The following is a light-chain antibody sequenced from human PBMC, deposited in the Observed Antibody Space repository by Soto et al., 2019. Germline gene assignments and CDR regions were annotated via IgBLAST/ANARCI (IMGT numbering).Light chain of an antibody. CDR3: QQRSTCPPIT. CDR2: DAS. V-gene: IGKV3-11*01. J-gene: IGKJ5*01. Sequence: DIGLTQSPATLSLSPGARGTLSCRASQSVNSYLAWYHQKPGQAPRLLIYDASHRVTGVPARFSGSGSGTDFTLTISSVEPEDFVVSYCQQRSTCPPITFGQGTRLDI. CDR1: QSVNSY.